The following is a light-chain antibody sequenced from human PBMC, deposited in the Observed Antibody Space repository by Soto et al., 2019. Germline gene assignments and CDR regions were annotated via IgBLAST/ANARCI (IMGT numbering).Light chain of an antibody. V-gene: IGKV3-20*01. CDR2: GAS. J-gene: IGKJ2*01. Sequence: EIVLAQSPGTLSLSPGERATLSCRASQSVSSSYLAWYQQKPGQAPRLLIYGASSMATGIPDRFSGSGSETDFTLTISRLEPEDFAVYYCQQYGSSPPYTFGQGTELEIK. CDR1: QSVSSSY. CDR3: QQYGSSPPYT.